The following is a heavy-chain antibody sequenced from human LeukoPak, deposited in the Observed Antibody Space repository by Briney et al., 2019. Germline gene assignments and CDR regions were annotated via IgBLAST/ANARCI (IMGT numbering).Heavy chain of an antibody. V-gene: IGHV3-30*04. Sequence: GRSLRLFCAASGYTFSSYAMHWVRQAPGKGLEWVAVISYDGSNKYYADSVKGRFTISRDNSKNTLYLQMNSLRAEDTAVYYCARDPIRGVGRSGAFDIWGQGTMVTVSS. CDR1: GYTFSSYA. J-gene: IGHJ3*02. CDR2: ISYDGSNK. CDR3: ARDPIRGVGRSGAFDI. D-gene: IGHD3-10*01.